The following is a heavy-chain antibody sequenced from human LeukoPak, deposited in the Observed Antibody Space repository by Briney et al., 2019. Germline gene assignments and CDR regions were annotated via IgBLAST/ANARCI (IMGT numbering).Heavy chain of an antibody. D-gene: IGHD3-10*01. CDR2: IKSKGDGETT. CDR1: GFTFTNAW. Sequence: GESLRLSCAASGFTFTNAWMNWVRQAPGKGLAWVGRIKSKGDGETTDYAAPVKGRFTMSRDDSKATVYLQMDYLEAEDTAVYYCTTDLGLTMIRGVIVSWGQGALVTVSS. V-gene: IGHV3-15*01. CDR3: TTDLGLTMIRGVIVS. J-gene: IGHJ5*01.